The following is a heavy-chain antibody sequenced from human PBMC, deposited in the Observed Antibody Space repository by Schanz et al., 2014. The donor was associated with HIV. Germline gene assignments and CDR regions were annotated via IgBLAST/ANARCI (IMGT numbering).Heavy chain of an antibody. CDR2: IKDDGSEK. CDR3: TKDPSDREKAFDY. D-gene: IGHD3-22*01. Sequence: EVKLVESGGGSVQPGRSLRLSCAASGFAFRDYWMTWVRQAPGTGLEWVANIKDDGSEKYYGDSVRGRFTISRDNADNSIYLQMNSLRADDTGVYYCTKDPSDREKAFDYWGQGTLVTVSS. CDR1: GFAFRDYW. V-gene: IGHV3-7*01. J-gene: IGHJ4*02.